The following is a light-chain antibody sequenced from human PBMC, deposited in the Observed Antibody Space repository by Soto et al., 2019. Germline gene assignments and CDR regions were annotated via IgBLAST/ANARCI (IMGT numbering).Light chain of an antibody. CDR3: SSYTGSDVVL. V-gene: IGLV2-14*01. CDR1: NNDIGGYIY. Sequence: QSALTQPASVSGSPGQSITISCTGTNNDIGGYIYVSWYQQSPGKAPKLIIYDVSNRPSGVSNRFSGSKSGNTASLTISGLQAEDEADYYCSSYTGSDVVLFGGGTKLTVL. J-gene: IGLJ2*01. CDR2: DVS.